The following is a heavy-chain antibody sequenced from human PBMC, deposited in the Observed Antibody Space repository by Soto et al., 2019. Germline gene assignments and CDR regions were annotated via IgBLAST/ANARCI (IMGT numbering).Heavy chain of an antibody. CDR3: ASEKIKGAPDYLDS. J-gene: IGHJ4*02. CDR2: IAYDGTIK. Sequence: QEQLVESGGDVVQPGRSLTLSCAASGFTFSANAMHWVRQAPGKGLEWVAVIAYDGTIKIYRDSVKGRFTISRDDSKSTLYLQMNSLRPEDTAVYYCASEKIKGAPDYLDSWGQGTLVTVSS. D-gene: IGHD1-26*01. CDR1: GFTFSANA. V-gene: IGHV3-30-3*01.